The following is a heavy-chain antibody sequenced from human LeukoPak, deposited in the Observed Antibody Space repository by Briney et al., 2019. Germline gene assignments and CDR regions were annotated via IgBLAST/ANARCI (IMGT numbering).Heavy chain of an antibody. Sequence: GGSLRLSCAVSGFTFSEYWMTWVRQAPGKGLEWVASIKEDGSETYYVASVRGRCTISRDNAKNSLYLQMNSLRAEDTSMYFCARFPTGFDYWGQGTLATVSS. V-gene: IGHV3-7*05. CDR2: IKEDGSET. D-gene: IGHD4-17*01. CDR1: GFTFSEYW. J-gene: IGHJ4*02. CDR3: ARFPTGFDY.